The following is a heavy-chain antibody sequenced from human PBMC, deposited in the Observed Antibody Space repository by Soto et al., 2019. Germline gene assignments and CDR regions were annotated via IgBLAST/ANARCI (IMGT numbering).Heavy chain of an antibody. V-gene: IGHV3-21*01. D-gene: IGHD3-9*01. Sequence: EVQLVESGGGLVKPGGSLRLSCAASGFTFSSYSMNWVRQAPGKGLEWVSSISSSSSYIYYADSVKGRFTISRDNAKNSLYLQMNSLRAEDTAVYYCARGYYDILTGYEGPYVWYFDLWGRGTLVTVSS. CDR1: GFTFSSYS. CDR2: ISSSSSYI. J-gene: IGHJ2*01. CDR3: ARGYYDILTGYEGPYVWYFDL.